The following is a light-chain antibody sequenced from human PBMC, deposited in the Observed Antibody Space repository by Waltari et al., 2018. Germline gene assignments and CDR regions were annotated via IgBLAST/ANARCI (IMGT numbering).Light chain of an antibody. V-gene: IGLV1-51*02. CDR3: GTWDNTLSAV. J-gene: IGLJ2*01. CDR1: APNIGNHY. Sequence: QSVLTQPPSVSAAPGQQVTISCSGSAPNIGNHYVSWYQQFPGAAPKVLIYGNDKRSTGIPDRFSGSKSGTSATLDITGLQAGDEADYYCGTWDNTLSAVFGGGTKVTVL. CDR2: GND.